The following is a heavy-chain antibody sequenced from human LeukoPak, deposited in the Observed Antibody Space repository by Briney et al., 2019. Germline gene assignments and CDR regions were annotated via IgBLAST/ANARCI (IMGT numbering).Heavy chain of an antibody. D-gene: IGHD3-10*01. Sequence: PGGSLRLSCAASGFTFSSYSMNWVRQAPGKGLEWVSSISSSSSYIYYADSVKGRFTISRDNAKNTLYLQMNSLRAEDTAVYYCAREYGSGRPFDYWGQGTLVTVSS. CDR3: AREYGSGRPFDY. CDR1: GFTFSSYS. V-gene: IGHV3-21*01. CDR2: ISSSSSYI. J-gene: IGHJ4*02.